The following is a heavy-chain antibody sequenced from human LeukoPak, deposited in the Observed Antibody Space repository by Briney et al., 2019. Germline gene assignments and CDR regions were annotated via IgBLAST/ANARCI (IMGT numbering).Heavy chain of an antibody. CDR1: GDSISSYY. J-gene: IGHJ4*02. D-gene: IGHD3-16*01. V-gene: IGHV4-59*01. CDR3: ARDRSLGIIDY. Sequence: SETLSLTCIVSGDSISSYYWSWIRQPPGKGLEWIGYIYYSGSTNYNPSLKSRVTISVDASKNHFSLKLSSVTAADTAVYYCARDRSLGIIDYWGQGTLVTVSS. CDR2: IYYSGST.